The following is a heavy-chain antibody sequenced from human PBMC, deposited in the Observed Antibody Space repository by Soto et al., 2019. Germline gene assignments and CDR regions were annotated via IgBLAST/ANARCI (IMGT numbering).Heavy chain of an antibody. D-gene: IGHD3-16*01. CDR1: GYTFTSYA. CDR2: INAGNGNT. J-gene: IGHJ4*02. CDR3: ARDLGGAWGSGWYFVY. Sequence: ASVKVSCKASGYTFTSYAMHWVRQAPGQRLEWMGWINAGNGNTKYSQKFQGRVTITRDTSASTAYMELSSLRSEDTAVYYCARDLGGAWGSGWYFVYWGQGTLVTVSS. V-gene: IGHV1-3*01.